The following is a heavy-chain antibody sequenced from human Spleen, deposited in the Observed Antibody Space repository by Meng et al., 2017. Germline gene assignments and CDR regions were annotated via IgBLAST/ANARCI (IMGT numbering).Heavy chain of an antibody. CDR1: GYSISSGYY. CDR2: IYHSGST. V-gene: IGHV4-38-2*02. Sequence: GSLRLSCTVSGYSISSGYYWGWIRQPPGKGLEWIGSIYHSGSTYYNPSLKSRVTISVDTSKNQFSLKLSSVTAADTAIYYCARGGITVADPFDYWGQGTLVTVSS. CDR3: ARGGITVADPFDY. D-gene: IGHD6-19*01. J-gene: IGHJ4*02.